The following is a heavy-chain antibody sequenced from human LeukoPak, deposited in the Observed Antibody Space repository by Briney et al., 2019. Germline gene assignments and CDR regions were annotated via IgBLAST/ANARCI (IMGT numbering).Heavy chain of an antibody. CDR3: VKDRGQGYYFDY. J-gene: IGHJ4*02. V-gene: IGHV3-64D*06. D-gene: IGHD3-10*01. Sequence: PGGSLRLSCSASGFSFSIFAMHWVRQAPGKGLEYVSTISGDGGSPYYADSVKGRFTISRDNSRISLFLQMSSLRAEDMAVYDCVKDRGQGYYFDYCGQGTLVTVSS. CDR1: GFSFSIFA. CDR2: ISGDGGSP.